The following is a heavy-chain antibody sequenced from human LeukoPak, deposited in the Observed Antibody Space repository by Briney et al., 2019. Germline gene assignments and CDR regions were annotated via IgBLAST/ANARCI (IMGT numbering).Heavy chain of an antibody. J-gene: IGHJ4*02. CDR1: GGTFSSYA. Sequence: ASVKVSCKASGGTFSSYAISWVRQAPGQGLEWMGGIIPIFGTANYAQKFQGRVTITADKSTSTAYVELSSLRSEDTAVYYCARTGFGELSFDYWGQGTLVTVSS. CDR2: IIPIFGTA. D-gene: IGHD3-10*01. CDR3: ARTGFGELSFDY. V-gene: IGHV1-69*06.